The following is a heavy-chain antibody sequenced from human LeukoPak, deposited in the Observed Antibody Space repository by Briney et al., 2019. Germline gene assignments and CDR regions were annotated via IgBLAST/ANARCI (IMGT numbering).Heavy chain of an antibody. J-gene: IGHJ3*02. CDR1: GLSLSTSGVG. D-gene: IGHD3-22*01. V-gene: IGHV2-5*01. CDR3: AHTQYYYDSGGVDDGFDI. CDR2: IYWNDEK. Sequence: SGPTLVKPTQTLTLTCTLSGLSLSTSGVGVGWIRQPPGKALEWLALIYWNDEKRYSPSLKGRLTITKDTSKIQVVLAMTNVDPVDTATYYCAHTQYYYDSGGVDDGFDIWGQGTMVTVSS.